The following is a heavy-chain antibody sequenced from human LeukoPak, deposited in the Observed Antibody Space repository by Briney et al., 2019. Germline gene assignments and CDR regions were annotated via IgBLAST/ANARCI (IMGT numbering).Heavy chain of an antibody. D-gene: IGHD2-2*01. CDR2: IIPILGIA. Sequence: SVKVSCKASGGTFSSYAISWVRQAPGQGLEWMGRIIPILGIANYAQKFQGRVTITADKSTSTAYMELSSLRSEDTAVYYCARTVDIVVVPAALNDAFDIWGQGTMVTVSS. V-gene: IGHV1-69*04. CDR1: GGTFSSYA. CDR3: ARTVDIVVVPAALNDAFDI. J-gene: IGHJ3*02.